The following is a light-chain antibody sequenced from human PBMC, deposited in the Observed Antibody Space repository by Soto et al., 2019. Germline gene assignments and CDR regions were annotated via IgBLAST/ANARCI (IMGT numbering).Light chain of an antibody. CDR1: QSVRNNY. CDR3: QQFGSYPLT. CDR2: ATS. Sequence: EIVLTQSPGTLSLSPGERATLSCRASQSVRNNYLAWYQQKPGQAPRFLIYATSTRATGIPDRFSGGGSGTDFTLTISRLEPEDFAVYYCQQFGSYPLTFGGGTKVDIK. J-gene: IGKJ4*01. V-gene: IGKV3-20*01.